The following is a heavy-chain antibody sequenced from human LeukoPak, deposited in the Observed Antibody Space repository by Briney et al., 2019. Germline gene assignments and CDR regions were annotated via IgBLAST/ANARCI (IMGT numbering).Heavy chain of an antibody. J-gene: IGHJ4*02. V-gene: IGHV3-21*01. Sequence: GGSLRLSCAASGFTFSSYSVIWVRQAPGKGLEWVSSISSSSSSIYYADSLKGRFTISRDNAKNSLYLQMNSLRAEDTAVYYCARGVSYFDYWGQGTLVTVSS. D-gene: IGHD3-22*01. CDR1: GFTFSSYS. CDR3: ARGVSYFDY. CDR2: ISSSSSSI.